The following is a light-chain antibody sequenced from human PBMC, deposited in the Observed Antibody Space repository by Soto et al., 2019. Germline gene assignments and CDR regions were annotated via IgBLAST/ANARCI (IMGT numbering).Light chain of an antibody. V-gene: IGKV1-39*01. CDR2: AAS. Sequence: DIKMTQSPATLSGSVGDRVTITCRASQTISSWLAWYQQKPGKAPKPLIYAASSLHSGVPSRFSGSGSETEFTLTISSLQPEDFATYFCQQTYSTPLTFGGGTKV. CDR3: QQTYSTPLT. CDR1: QTISSW. J-gene: IGKJ4*01.